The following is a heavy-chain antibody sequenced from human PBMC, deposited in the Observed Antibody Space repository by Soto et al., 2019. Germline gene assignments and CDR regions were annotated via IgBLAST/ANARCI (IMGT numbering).Heavy chain of an antibody. J-gene: IGHJ4*02. CDR1: GFTFDDYA. CDR3: AKDIRIREPYNWNDEGSVFDY. D-gene: IGHD1-1*01. V-gene: IGHV3-9*01. CDR2: ISWNSGSI. Sequence: GGSLRLSCAASGFTFDDYAMHWVRQAPGKGLEWVSGISWNSGSIGYADSVKGRFTISRDNAKNSLYLQMNSLRAEDTALYYCAKDIRIREPYNWNDEGSVFDYWGQGTLVTVSS.